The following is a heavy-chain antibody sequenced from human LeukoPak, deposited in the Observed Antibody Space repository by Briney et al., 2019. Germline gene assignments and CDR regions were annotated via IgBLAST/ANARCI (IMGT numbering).Heavy chain of an antibody. CDR2: IYYSGST. J-gene: IGHJ4*02. CDR1: GGSISSSSYY. V-gene: IGHV4-39*01. CDR3: ARVPSVAGVDY. D-gene: IGHD6-19*01. Sequence: SETLSLTCTVSGGSISSSSYYWGWIRQPPGKGLEWIGSIYYSGSTYYNPSLKSRVTISVDTSKNQFSLKLSSVTAADTAVYYCARVPSVAGVDYWGQGTLVTVSS.